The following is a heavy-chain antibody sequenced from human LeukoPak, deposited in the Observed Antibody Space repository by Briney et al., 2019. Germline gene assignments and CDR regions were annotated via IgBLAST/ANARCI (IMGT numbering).Heavy chain of an antibody. Sequence: PSETLSLTCTVSGGSISSGGYYWSWIRQPPGKGLEWIGYIYHSGSTYYNPSLKSRVTISVDRSKNQFSLKLSSVTAADTAVYYCARRGFVGTQYSSSWYDFDYWGQGTLVTVSS. CDR3: ARRGFVGTQYSSSWYDFDY. CDR1: GGSISSGGYY. V-gene: IGHV4-30-2*01. CDR2: IYHSGST. D-gene: IGHD6-13*01. J-gene: IGHJ4*02.